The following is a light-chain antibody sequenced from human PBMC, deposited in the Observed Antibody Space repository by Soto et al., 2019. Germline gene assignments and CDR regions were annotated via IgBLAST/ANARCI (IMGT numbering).Light chain of an antibody. J-gene: IGLJ1*01. CDR2: EVS. Sequence: QSALTQPASVSGSPGQSITISCTGTSSDVGGYNYVSWYQQHPGKAPKLMIYEVSNRPSGVSNSFSGSKSGNTASLTISGLQAEYEADYYCSSYTSSSIDYVFGTGTKVTVL. V-gene: IGLV2-14*01. CDR1: SSDVGGYNY. CDR3: SSYTSSSIDYV.